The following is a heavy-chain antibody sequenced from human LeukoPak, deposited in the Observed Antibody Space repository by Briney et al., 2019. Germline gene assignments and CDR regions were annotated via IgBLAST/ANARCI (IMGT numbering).Heavy chain of an antibody. J-gene: IGHJ4*02. D-gene: IGHD2/OR15-2a*01. Sequence: GGSLRLSCAASGFTFSSYAMSWVRQAPGKGLEWVSAISGSGGSTYYADSVKGRFTISRDNSKNTLYLRMNSLRAEDTAVYYCAKDMDEYWTPSFDYWGQGTLVTVSS. CDR3: AKDMDEYWTPSFDY. CDR2: ISGSGGST. CDR1: GFTFSSYA. V-gene: IGHV3-23*01.